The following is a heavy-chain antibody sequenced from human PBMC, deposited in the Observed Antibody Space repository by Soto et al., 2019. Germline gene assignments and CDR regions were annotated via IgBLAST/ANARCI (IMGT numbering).Heavy chain of an antibody. J-gene: IGHJ4*02. CDR2: IYYSGTT. CDR1: NGSIATYH. V-gene: IGHV4-59*01. Sequence: PSETLSLTCTVSNGSIATYHWSWIRQPPGKGLEWIGHIYYSGTTNYNPSLESRVTMSVDTSKNQFSLRLTSVTAADTAVYYCARVFKPHNWNYGDYFDYWGQGILVTVSS. CDR3: ARVFKPHNWNYGDYFDY. D-gene: IGHD1-7*01.